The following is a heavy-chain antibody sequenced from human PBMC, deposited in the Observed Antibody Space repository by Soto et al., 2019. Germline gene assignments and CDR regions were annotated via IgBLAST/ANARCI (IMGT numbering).Heavy chain of an antibody. V-gene: IGHV4-34*01. CDR1: GGSFSGYY. Sequence: QVQLQQWGAGLLKPSETLSLTCAVYGGSFSGYYWSWIRQPPGKGLEWIGEINHSGSTIYNPSLKSRVTISVDTSKNQFSLKLSSVTAADTAVYYCARAGNWNYVWPTYYFDYWGQGTLVTVSS. J-gene: IGHJ4*02. CDR2: INHSGST. CDR3: ARAGNWNYVWPTYYFDY. D-gene: IGHD1-7*01.